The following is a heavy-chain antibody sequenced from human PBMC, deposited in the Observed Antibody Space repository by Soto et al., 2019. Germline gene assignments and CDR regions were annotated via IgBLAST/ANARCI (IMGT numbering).Heavy chain of an antibody. Sequence: SETLSLTCAVYGGSFSGYYWSWIRQPPGKGLEWIGEINHSGSTNYNPSLKSRVTISVDTSKNQFSLKLSSVTAADTAVYYCARGGYSNPQAYYYYYMDVWGKGTTVTVSS. J-gene: IGHJ6*03. CDR3: ARGGYSNPQAYYYYYMDV. CDR2: INHSGST. D-gene: IGHD4-4*01. CDR1: GGSFSGYY. V-gene: IGHV4-34*01.